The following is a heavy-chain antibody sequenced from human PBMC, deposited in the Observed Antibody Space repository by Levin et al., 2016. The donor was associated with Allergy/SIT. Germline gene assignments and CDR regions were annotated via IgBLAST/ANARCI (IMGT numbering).Heavy chain of an antibody. CDR3: ARDGPNHSGSYYYYGMDV. J-gene: IGHJ6*02. CDR2: IYYSGST. Sequence: WIRQPPGKGLEWIGYIYYSGSTNYNPSLKSRVTISVDTSKNQFSLKLSSVTAADTAVYYCARDGPNHSGSYYYYGMDVWGQGTTVTVSS. V-gene: IGHV4-59*01. D-gene: IGHD1-26*01.